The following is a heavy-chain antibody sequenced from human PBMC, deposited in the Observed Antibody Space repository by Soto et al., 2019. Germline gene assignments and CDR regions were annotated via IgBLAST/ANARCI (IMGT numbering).Heavy chain of an antibody. V-gene: IGHV2-26*01. D-gene: IGHD2-2*01. Sequence: SGPTLVNPTETLTLTCTVSGFSLSNARMGVSWIRQPPGEALEWLAHIFSNDEKSYSTSLKSRLTISKDTSKSQVVLTMTNMDPVDTATYYCARIRQDIVVVDYYGMDVWGQGTTVTVSS. CDR3: ARIRQDIVVVDYYGMDV. J-gene: IGHJ6*02. CDR2: IFSNDEK. CDR1: GFSLSNARMG.